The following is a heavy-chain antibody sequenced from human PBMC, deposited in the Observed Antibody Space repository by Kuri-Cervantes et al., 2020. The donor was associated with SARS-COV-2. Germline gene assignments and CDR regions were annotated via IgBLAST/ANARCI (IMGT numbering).Heavy chain of an antibody. J-gene: IGHJ4*02. CDR1: GFTVSGNY. V-gene: IGHV3-53*01. CDR3: AKGSRRSVASLIFDY. CDR2: IYTGDKT. Sequence: GESLKISCAASGFTVSGNYMSWVRQAPEKGLEWLSVIYTGDKTYYADSVKGRFTISRDNSKNTVHLQMNSLRAEDTAVYHCAKGSRRSVASLIFDYWGQGTLVTVSS. D-gene: IGHD5-12*01.